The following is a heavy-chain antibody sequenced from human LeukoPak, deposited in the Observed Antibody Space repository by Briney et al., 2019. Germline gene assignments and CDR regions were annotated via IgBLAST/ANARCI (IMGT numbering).Heavy chain of an antibody. CDR2: TSSDGGST. V-gene: IGHV3-64D*06. D-gene: IGHD1-26*01. Sequence: PGGSLRLSCSASGFTFLSYAMHWVRQAPGKGLEYVSATSSDGGSTYYADSVKGRFTISRDNSKNTLYLQMSSLRAEDTAVYYWGKGGGSYKGPFDYWGQGTLVTVSS. J-gene: IGHJ4*01. CDR1: GFTFLSYA. CDR3: GKGGGSYKGPFDY.